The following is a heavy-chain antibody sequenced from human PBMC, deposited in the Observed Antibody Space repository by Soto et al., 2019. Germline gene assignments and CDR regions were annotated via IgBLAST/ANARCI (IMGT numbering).Heavy chain of an antibody. V-gene: IGHV4-59*01. CDR2: IYYSGST. D-gene: IGHD3-16*01. CDR3: ARDLAVSGFDP. CDR1: GGSISSYY. J-gene: IGHJ5*02. Sequence: PSETLSLTCSVSGGSISSYYWSWIRQPPGKGLEWIGYIYYSGSTNYNPSLKSRVTISVDTSKNQFSLKLSSVTAADTAVYYCARDLAVSGFDPWGQGTLVTVSS.